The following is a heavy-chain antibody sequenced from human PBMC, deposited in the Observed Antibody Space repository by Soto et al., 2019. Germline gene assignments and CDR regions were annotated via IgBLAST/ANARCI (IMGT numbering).Heavy chain of an antibody. D-gene: IGHD3-22*01. CDR3: ATRPLLLLLRKSYYYYIDV. J-gene: IGHJ6*03. CDR2: INHSGST. Sequence: QVQLQQWGAGLLKPSETLSLTCAVYGGSFSGYYWSWIRQPPGKGLEWIGEINHSGSTNYNPSLISPLTTSLDTSNNQFSLMLISVSASVTTVYYCATRPLLLLLRKSYYYYIDVWGKGTTVTVSS. CDR1: GGSFSGYY. V-gene: IGHV4-34*01.